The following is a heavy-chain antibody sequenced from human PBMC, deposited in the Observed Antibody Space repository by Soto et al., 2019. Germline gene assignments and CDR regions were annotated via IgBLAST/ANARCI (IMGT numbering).Heavy chain of an antibody. CDR3: ARGLGAAGGYYYYYMDV. J-gene: IGHJ6*03. D-gene: IGHD6-13*01. Sequence: PSETLSLTCAVYGGSFSGYYWSWIRQPPGKGLEWIGEINHSGSTNYNPSLKSRVTISVDTSKNQFSLKLSSVTAADTAVYYCARGLGAAGGYYYYYMDVWGKGTTVTVSS. V-gene: IGHV4-34*01. CDR2: INHSGST. CDR1: GGSFSGYY.